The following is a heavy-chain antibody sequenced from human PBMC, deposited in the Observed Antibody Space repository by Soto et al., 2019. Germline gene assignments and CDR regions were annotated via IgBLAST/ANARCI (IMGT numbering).Heavy chain of an antibody. Sequence: QVQLVQSGAEVKKPGASVKVSCKASGYTFTSYGISWVRQAPGQGLEWMGWISAYTGHTNYAQKLQGRVTKTTDTSTSTAYMELRSLRSDDTAVYYCARSPLGYCSSTSCSNYYYYYYYMDVWGKGTTVTVSS. D-gene: IGHD2-2*01. CDR3: ARSPLGYCSSTSCSNYYYYYYYMDV. V-gene: IGHV1-18*01. CDR2: ISAYTGHT. J-gene: IGHJ6*03. CDR1: GYTFTSYG.